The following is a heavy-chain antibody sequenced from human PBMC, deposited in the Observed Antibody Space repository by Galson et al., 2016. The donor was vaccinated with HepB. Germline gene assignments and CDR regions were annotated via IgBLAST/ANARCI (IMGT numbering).Heavy chain of an antibody. CDR1: GFTFSSYA. CDR3: AKGPGIAVAGRSYDY. D-gene: IGHD6-19*01. Sequence: SLRLSCAASGFTFSSYAMSWVRQTPGKGLEWVSGISGSGGSTYSSDSVRGRFTISRDNSKNTLYLQMKSLRAEDTAVYYCAKGPGIAVAGRSYDYWGQGTLVTVSS. CDR2: ISGSGGST. V-gene: IGHV3-23*01. J-gene: IGHJ4*02.